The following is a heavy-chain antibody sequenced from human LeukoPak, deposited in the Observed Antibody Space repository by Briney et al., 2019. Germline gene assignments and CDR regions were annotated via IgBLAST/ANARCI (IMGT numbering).Heavy chain of an antibody. V-gene: IGHV3-48*01. D-gene: IGHD6-13*01. CDR2: ISGNSNSI. Sequence: PGGSLRLSCAASGFTFSSYSMNWVRQAPGKGLEWVSYISGNSNSIYYADSVKGRFTISRDNAKNSLYLQMNSLRAEDTAVYYCARLQQLVRDNWFDPWGQGTLVTVSS. CDR3: ARLQQLVRDNWFDP. J-gene: IGHJ5*02. CDR1: GFTFSSYS.